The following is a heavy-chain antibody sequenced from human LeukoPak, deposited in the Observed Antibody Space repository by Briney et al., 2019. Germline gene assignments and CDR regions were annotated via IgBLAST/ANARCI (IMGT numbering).Heavy chain of an antibody. V-gene: IGHV3-23*01. CDR2: ISGSGATT. D-gene: IGHD1-26*01. Sequence: GGSLRLSCAASGFTFSNYAMSWVRQAPGKGLEWVSAISGSGATTYYADSVKGRFTTSRDTSKNTLYLQMNSLRAEDTAVYYCAKDLTVSPTTPDFWGRGTLVTVSS. J-gene: IGHJ4*02. CDR3: AKDLTVSPTTPDF. CDR1: GFTFSNYA.